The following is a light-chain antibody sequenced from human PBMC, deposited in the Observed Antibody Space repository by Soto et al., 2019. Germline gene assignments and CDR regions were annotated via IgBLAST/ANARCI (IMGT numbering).Light chain of an antibody. CDR1: QGIRNY. J-gene: IGKJ3*01. CDR2: AAS. CDR3: QQYYTSPFT. V-gene: IGKV1-16*01. Sequence: DIQMTQSPSSLSASVGDRVTITCRASQGIRNYLTWFQQKPGKAPESLIYAASNLQSGVSSSFSGSGSGKDFTLTISSLQPEDFVTYYCQQYYTSPFTFGRGNKVDIK.